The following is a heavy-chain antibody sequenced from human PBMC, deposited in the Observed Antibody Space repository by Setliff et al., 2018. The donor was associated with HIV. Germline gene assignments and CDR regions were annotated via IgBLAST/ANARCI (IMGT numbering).Heavy chain of an antibody. J-gene: IGHJ5*01. V-gene: IGHV4-34*01. CDR1: GGSFPAYY. CDR2: INYGGDT. Sequence: SETLSLTCAVYGGSFPAYYWSWVRQSPGKGLEWIGEINYGGDTTFNPSLKSRVTMFIDTSKKQFSLKVTSVTAADTAVYYCARQHGDYAFGSWGQGTLVTVSS. CDR3: ARQHGDYAFGS. D-gene: IGHD4-17*01.